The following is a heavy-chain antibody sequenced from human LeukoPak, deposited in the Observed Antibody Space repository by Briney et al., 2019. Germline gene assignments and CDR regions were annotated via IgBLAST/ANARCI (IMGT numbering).Heavy chain of an antibody. D-gene: IGHD4-17*01. CDR1: GFTFNNYN. CDR3: ARVSSVVTKPSDY. Sequence: GGSLRLSCATSGFTFNNYNMNWVRQAPGRALEWVSSITSSGTYIFYADSVKGRFTISRDNAKNSLYLQMNSLGAEDTAVYYCARVSSVVTKPSDYWGQGTLVTVSS. CDR2: ITSSGTYI. J-gene: IGHJ4*02. V-gene: IGHV3-21*01.